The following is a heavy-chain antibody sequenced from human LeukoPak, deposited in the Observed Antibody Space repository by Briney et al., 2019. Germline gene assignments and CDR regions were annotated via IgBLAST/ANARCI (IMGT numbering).Heavy chain of an antibody. CDR3: ASLPMATTEGYFDY. D-gene: IGHD5-24*01. CDR1: GGTFSSYA. CDR2: IIPIFGTA. V-gene: IGHV1-69*05. Sequence: SVKVSCKAYGGTFSSYAISWVRQAPGQGLEWMGRIIPIFGTANYAQKFQGRVTITTDESTSSSYMELSSLRAEDTAVYYFASLPMATTEGYFDYWGHGTLVTVYS. J-gene: IGHJ4*01.